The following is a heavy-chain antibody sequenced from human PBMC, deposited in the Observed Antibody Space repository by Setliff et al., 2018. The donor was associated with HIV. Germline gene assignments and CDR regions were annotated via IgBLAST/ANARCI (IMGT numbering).Heavy chain of an antibody. J-gene: IGHJ3*02. CDR2: FDPEDGNT. Sequence: ASVKVSCKVSGYTPTELSRHWVRQAPGKGLEWMGGFDPEDGNTIYAQKFQGRVTITADKSTSTAYMELSSLRSEDTAVYYCFSRGEDAFDIWGQGTMVTVSS. V-gene: IGHV1-24*01. CDR3: FSRGEDAFDI. D-gene: IGHD3-10*01. CDR1: GYTPTELS.